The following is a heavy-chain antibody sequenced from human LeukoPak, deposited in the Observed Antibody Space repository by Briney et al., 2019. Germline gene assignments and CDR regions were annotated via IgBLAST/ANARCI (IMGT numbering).Heavy chain of an antibody. CDR1: GGSISSYY. CDR3: ASTTVTTIYPYYYYYMDV. J-gene: IGHJ6*03. Sequence: SETLSPTCTVSGGSISSYYWSWIRQPPGKGLEWIGYIYYSGSTNYNPSLKSRVTISVDTSKNQFSLKLSSVTAADTAVYYCASTTVTTIYPYYYYYMDVWGKGTTVTVSS. D-gene: IGHD4-17*01. CDR2: IYYSGST. V-gene: IGHV4-59*08.